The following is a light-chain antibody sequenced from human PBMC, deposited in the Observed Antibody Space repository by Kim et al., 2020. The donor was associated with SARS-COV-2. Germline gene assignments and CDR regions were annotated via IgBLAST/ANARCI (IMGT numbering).Light chain of an antibody. CDR1: SSDVGGYNY. Sequence: QSAVTQPASVSGSPGQSITISCTGTSSDVGGYNYVSWFQQHPRKAPKLLIFSVGNRPSGVSDRFSGSKSGNTASLSISGLQAEDEADYYCMSYTTSRTYVFGTGTKVTVL. CDR2: SVG. CDR3: MSYTTSRTYV. V-gene: IGLV2-14*03. J-gene: IGLJ1*01.